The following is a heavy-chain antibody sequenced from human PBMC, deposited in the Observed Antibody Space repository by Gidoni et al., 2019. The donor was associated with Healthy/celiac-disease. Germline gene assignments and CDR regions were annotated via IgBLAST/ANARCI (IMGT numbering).Heavy chain of an antibody. V-gene: IGHV4-34*01. CDR3: ARDIVEWDGMDV. CDR2: INHSGST. J-gene: IGHJ6*02. Sequence: DGLEWIGEINHSGSTNYNPSLKSRVTISVDTSKNQFSLKLSSVTAADTAVYYCARDIVEWDGMDVWGQGTTVTVSS. D-gene: IGHD2-15*01.